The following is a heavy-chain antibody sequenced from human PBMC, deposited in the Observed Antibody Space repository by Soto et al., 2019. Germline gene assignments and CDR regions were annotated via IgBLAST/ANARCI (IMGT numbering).Heavy chain of an antibody. CDR2: IYYSGST. J-gene: IGHJ4*02. CDR3: PRATTFGGVIAEDFGFDY. V-gene: IGHV4-31*03. D-gene: IGHD3-16*02. Sequence: SETLSLTCTVSGGSISSGGYYWSWIRQHPGKGLEWIGYIYYSGSTYYNPSLKSRVTISVDTSKNQFSLKLSSVTAADTAVYYCPRATTFGGVIAEDFGFDYGGREPRVTVS. CDR1: GGSISSGGYY.